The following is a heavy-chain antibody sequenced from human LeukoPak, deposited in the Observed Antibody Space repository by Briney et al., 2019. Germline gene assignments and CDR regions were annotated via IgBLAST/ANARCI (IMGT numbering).Heavy chain of an antibody. CDR3: ARHKDQLLSNWFDP. CDR1: GYSFTSYW. V-gene: IGHV5-51*01. Sequence: GESLKISCKGSGYSFTSYWIGWVRQVPGKGLEWMGIIYPDDSDTRYSPSFQGQVTISADKSISTAYLQWSGLKASDTAMYYCARHKDQLLSNWFDPWGQGTLVTVSS. CDR2: IYPDDSDT. D-gene: IGHD2-2*01. J-gene: IGHJ5*02.